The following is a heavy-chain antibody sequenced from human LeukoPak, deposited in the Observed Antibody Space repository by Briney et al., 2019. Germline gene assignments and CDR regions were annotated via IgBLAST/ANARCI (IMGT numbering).Heavy chain of an antibody. CDR1: GGSISGYF. Sequence: PSETLSLTCTVSGGSISGYFWTWIRQPAGKGLEWIGRVYSSGSNNYNPSLKSRVTMSLDTSKNHFSLNLTSVTDADTAVYYCAREPTSGREPTSGRPLDYWGQGTLVTVSS. CDR2: VYSSGSN. CDR3: AREPTSGREPTSGRPLDY. J-gene: IGHJ4*02. V-gene: IGHV4-4*07. D-gene: IGHD5-12*01.